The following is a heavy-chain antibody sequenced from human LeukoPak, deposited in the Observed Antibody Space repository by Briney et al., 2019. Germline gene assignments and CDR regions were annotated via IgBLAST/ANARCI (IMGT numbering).Heavy chain of an antibody. V-gene: IGHV2-5*08. CDR1: GGSISSGDYY. D-gene: IGHD5-12*01. CDR3: AHSIVATISDWFDP. CDR2: IYWDDDK. Sequence: QTLSLTCTVSGGSISSGDYYWSWIRQPPGKALEWLALIYWDDDKRYSPSLKSRLTITKDTSKNQVVLTMTNMDPVDTATYYCAHSIVATISDWFDPWGQGTLVTVSS. J-gene: IGHJ5*02.